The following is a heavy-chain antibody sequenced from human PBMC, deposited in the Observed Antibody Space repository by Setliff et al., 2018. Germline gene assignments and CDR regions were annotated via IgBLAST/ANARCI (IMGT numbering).Heavy chain of an antibody. Sequence: GASVKVSCKASGGTFSSYAISWVRQAPGQGLEWMGGIIPIFGTANYAQKFQGRVTITADESTSTAYMELSSLRSEDTAVYYCARGREWIVGATYYYYGMDVWGQGTTVTVSS. CDR3: ARGREWIVGATYYYYGMDV. CDR2: IIPIFGTA. J-gene: IGHJ6*02. D-gene: IGHD1-26*01. CDR1: GGTFSSYA. V-gene: IGHV1-69*13.